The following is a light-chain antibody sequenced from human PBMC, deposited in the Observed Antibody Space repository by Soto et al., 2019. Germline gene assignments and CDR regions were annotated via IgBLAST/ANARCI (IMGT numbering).Light chain of an antibody. CDR1: GSDVGRYNY. CDR3: CSVEGTSFFSI. Sequence: QSVLSQPRSVSGSPGQSVTISCTGTGSDVGRYNYVSWYQQHPGKAPKVIIFDVSVRPPGVPDRFSGSKSGNTASLTISGLQADDVADYYCCSVEGTSFFSIFGGGTKVTVL. CDR2: DVS. V-gene: IGLV2-11*01. J-gene: IGLJ2*01.